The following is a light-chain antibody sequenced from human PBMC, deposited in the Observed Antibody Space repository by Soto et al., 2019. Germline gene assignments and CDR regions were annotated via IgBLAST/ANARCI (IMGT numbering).Light chain of an antibody. CDR2: EGT. V-gene: IGLV2-23*01. CDR3: CSYAGSSTMV. Sequence: QSVLTQPASVSGSPGQSITISCTGTSSDVGSYSLVSWYQQPPGKDPKLMIFEGTKRPSGVSNRFSGSKSGNTASLTISGLQAEDEADYYCCSYAGSSTMVFGGGPKLTVL. J-gene: IGLJ3*02. CDR1: SSDVGSYSL.